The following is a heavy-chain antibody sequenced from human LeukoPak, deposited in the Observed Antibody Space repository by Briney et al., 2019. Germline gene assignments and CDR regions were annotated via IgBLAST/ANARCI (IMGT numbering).Heavy chain of an antibody. J-gene: IGHJ4*02. D-gene: IGHD1-26*01. Sequence: PSETLSLTCTVSGVSTTNYYWAWIRQPAGKGLEWIGRMYISGSTNYNPSLKSRVSISIDKTKNQFSLKLRSVTAADTAIYYCARDYLVGAPLDSWGQGTLVTVSS. CDR1: GVSTTNYY. CDR2: MYISGST. V-gene: IGHV4-4*07. CDR3: ARDYLVGAPLDS.